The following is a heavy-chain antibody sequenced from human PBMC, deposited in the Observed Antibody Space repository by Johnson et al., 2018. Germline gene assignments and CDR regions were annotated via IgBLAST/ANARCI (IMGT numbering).Heavy chain of an antibody. CDR3: ARWVVVGATTTPYYYYGMDV. J-gene: IGHJ6*02. Sequence: VQLGESGAEVKKPGASVKVCCKASGYTFTSYDINWVRQATGQGLEWMGWMNPNRGNTGYAQKFKGRVTMTRNTSISTAYMELSSLRSEDTAVYYCARWVVVGATTTPYYYYGMDVWGQGTTVTVSS. CDR1: GYTFTSYD. V-gene: IGHV1-8*01. CDR2: MNPNRGNT. D-gene: IGHD1-26*01.